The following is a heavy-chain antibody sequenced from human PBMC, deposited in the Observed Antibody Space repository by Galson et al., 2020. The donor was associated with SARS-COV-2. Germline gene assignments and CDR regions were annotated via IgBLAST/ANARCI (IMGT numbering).Heavy chain of an antibody. CDR3: VRDSSIGLEALDI. CDR2: TYYRSRWFY. V-gene: IGHV6-1*01. Sequence: SQTLSLTCDISGDIVSSNTAAWYWIRQSPSRGLEWLGRTYYRSRWFYEYSESLKSRVTVSPDTSKNQFSLHLNSVTPEDTAVYYCVRDSSIGLEALDIWGQGTMVTVSS. CDR1: GDIVSSNTAA. J-gene: IGHJ3*02.